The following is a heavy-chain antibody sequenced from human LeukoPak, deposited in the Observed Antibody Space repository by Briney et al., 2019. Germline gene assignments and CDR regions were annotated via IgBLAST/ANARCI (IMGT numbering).Heavy chain of an antibody. CDR3: ARDALLWFGEWSFDY. CDR2: SYTSGST. V-gene: IGHV4-61*02. CDR1: GGSISSGSYY. D-gene: IGHD3-10*01. J-gene: IGHJ4*02. Sequence: SETLSLTCTVSGGSISSGSYYWSWIRQPAGKGLEWIGRSYTSGSTDYNPSLNSRVTISVDTSKNQFSLNLSSVTAADTAVYYCARDALLWFGEWSFDYWGQGTLVTVSS.